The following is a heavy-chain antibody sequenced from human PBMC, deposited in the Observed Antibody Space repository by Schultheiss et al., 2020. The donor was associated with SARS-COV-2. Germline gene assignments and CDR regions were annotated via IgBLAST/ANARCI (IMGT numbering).Heavy chain of an antibody. V-gene: IGHV5-51*01. Sequence: GESLKISCKGSGYTFTTYWIAWVRQMPGKGLEWMGAIYPGDSDTRYSPSFKGQVTISADKSISTAYLQWSGLKASDTAMYYCARHSPAYSSGGTSDYWGQGTLVTVSS. CDR1: GYTFTTYW. CDR2: IYPGDSDT. J-gene: IGHJ4*02. CDR3: ARHSPAYSSGGTSDY. D-gene: IGHD6-19*01.